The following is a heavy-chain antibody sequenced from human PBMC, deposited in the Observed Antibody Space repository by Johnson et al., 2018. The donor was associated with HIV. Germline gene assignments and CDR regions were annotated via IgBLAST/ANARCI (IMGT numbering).Heavy chain of an antibody. CDR2: ISGSADNP. V-gene: IGHV3-23*04. CDR3: VKVGLVGGREGVGALDI. CDR1: GFTFNNYA. Sequence: VQLVESGGGLVQPGGSLRLSCAASGFTFNNYAMTWVRQVPGKGLEWVSGISGSADNPHYADSVMGLFTISRDNSNSTLYLQMMSLRVEDTALYYCVKVGLVGGREGVGALDIWGPGTMVTVSS. D-gene: IGHD1-26*01. J-gene: IGHJ3*02.